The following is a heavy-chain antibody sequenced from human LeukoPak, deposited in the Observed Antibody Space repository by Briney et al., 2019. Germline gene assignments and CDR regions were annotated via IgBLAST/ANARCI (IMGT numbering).Heavy chain of an antibody. V-gene: IGHV3-74*01. J-gene: IGHJ4*02. CDR3: VRSLVGSTDY. CDR1: GFTFSSYW. Sequence: GGSLILSCAASGFTFSSYWMHWVRQAPGKGLVWVSRINSDGSTINYADSVKGRFTISRDNAKNTLYLQMDSLRAEDTAVYYCVRSLVGSTDYWGQGTLVTVSS. D-gene: IGHD1-26*01. CDR2: INSDGSTI.